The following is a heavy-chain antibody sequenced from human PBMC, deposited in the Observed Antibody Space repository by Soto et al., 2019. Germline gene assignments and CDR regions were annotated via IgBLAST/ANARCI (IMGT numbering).Heavy chain of an antibody. CDR2: FNPRGGTT. D-gene: IGHD3-3*01. Sequence: QVQLLQSGAEVKKPGASVRISCKPSANTFINNYINWVRQAPGQGLEWLGVFNPRGGTTRYAQKFQGRVTMTGDTSTRTVFMELSNLKSEDTAVYYCARVYGLVQYDDFWSGYYDYWGQGTLVIVSS. J-gene: IGHJ4*02. CDR1: ANTFINNY. V-gene: IGHV1-46*01. CDR3: ARVYGLVQYDDFWSGYYDY.